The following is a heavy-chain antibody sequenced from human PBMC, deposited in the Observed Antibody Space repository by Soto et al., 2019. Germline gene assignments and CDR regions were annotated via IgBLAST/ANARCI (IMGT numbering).Heavy chain of an antibody. J-gene: IGHJ6*02. CDR2: INPNSGGT. Sequence: QVQLVQSGAEVKKPGASVKVSCKASGYTFTGYYMHWVRQAPGQGLEWMGWINPNSGGTNYAQKFQGWVTMTRDTSISTAYMELSRLRSDDTAVYYCARDQRGYGYGGQEIQSLSYGMDVWGQGTTVTVSS. D-gene: IGHD5-18*01. CDR1: GYTFTGYY. CDR3: ARDQRGYGYGGQEIQSLSYGMDV. V-gene: IGHV1-2*04.